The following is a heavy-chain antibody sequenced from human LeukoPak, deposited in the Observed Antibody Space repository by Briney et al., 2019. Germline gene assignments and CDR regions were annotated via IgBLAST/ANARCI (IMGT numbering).Heavy chain of an antibody. CDR2: ISGSGGST. CDR1: GFTFSSYA. D-gene: IGHD3-3*01. V-gene: IGHV3-23*01. CDR3: AKDSGDFWSGYYRAD. J-gene: IGHJ4*02. Sequence: GGSLRLSCAASGFTFSSYAMSWVRQAPGKGLEWVSAISGSGGSTYYADSVKGRFTISRDNSKNTLYLQMNSLRAEDTAVYYCAKDSGDFWSGYYRADWGQGTLVTVSS.